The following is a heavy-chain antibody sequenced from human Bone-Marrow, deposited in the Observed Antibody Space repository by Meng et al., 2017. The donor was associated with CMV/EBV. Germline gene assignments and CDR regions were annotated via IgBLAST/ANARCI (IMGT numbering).Heavy chain of an antibody. CDR3: ARLVVPAAIRGNNWFDP. CDR2: IYYSGST. Sequence: SLSSGYYYWRWIRQPPGKGLEWIGYIYYSGSTYYTPSLKSRVTISVDTSKNQFSLKLSSVTAADTAVYYCARLVVPAAIRGNNWFDPWGQGTLVTVSS. J-gene: IGHJ5*02. CDR1: SLSSGYYY. D-gene: IGHD2-2*02. V-gene: IGHV4-30-4*08.